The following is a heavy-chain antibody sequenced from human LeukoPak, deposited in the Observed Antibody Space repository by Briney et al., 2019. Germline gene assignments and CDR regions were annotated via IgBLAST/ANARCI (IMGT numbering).Heavy chain of an antibody. J-gene: IGHJ6*03. CDR3: ARDGPGFCSGGRCYYYYMDV. CDR1: GFTFSSYW. CDR2: IKQDGSEK. V-gene: IGHV3-7*01. D-gene: IGHD2-15*01. Sequence: GGSLRLSCAASGFTFSSYWMSWVRQAPGKGLEWVANIKQDGSEKYYVGSVKGRFTISRDNAKNSLYLQMNSLRAEDTAVYYCARDGPGFCSGGRCYYYYMDVWGKGTPVTVSS.